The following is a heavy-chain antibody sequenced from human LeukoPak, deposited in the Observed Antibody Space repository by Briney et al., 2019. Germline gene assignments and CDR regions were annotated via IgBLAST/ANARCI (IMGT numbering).Heavy chain of an antibody. CDR1: GFTFGTYA. CDR2: ISGSGGRT. D-gene: IGHD6-19*01. Sequence: PGASLRLSCAASGFTFGTYAMSWVRQAPGKGLEWVSAISGSGGRTYSADSVKGRFTTSRDNSKNTLYLQMNSLRAEDTAVYYCAKEKYSSGFFDYWGQGTLVTVSS. J-gene: IGHJ4*02. CDR3: AKEKYSSGFFDY. V-gene: IGHV3-23*01.